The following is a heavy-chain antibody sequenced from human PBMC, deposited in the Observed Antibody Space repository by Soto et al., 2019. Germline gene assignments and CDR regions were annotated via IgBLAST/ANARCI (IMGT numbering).Heavy chain of an antibody. D-gene: IGHD1-26*01. V-gene: IGHV1-2*04. Sequence: ASVKVSCTASGYTFTGYYMHWVRQAPGQGLEWMGWINPNSGGTNYAQKFQGWVTMTRDTSISTAYMELSRLRSDDTAVHYCARREHYYGMDVWGQGTTVTVSS. J-gene: IGHJ6*02. CDR3: ARREHYYGMDV. CDR1: GYTFTGYY. CDR2: INPNSGGT.